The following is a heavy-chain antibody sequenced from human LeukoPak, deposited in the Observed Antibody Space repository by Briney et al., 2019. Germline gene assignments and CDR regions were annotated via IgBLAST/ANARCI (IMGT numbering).Heavy chain of an antibody. J-gene: IGHJ4*02. D-gene: IGHD2-15*01. CDR3: ATSSRGDCSGGSCYYFDY. CDR2: ICSGSTYI. CDR1: GFTFRSYS. V-gene: IGHV3-21*01. Sequence: GGSLRLSCAGSGFTFRSYSMNSVRQAPGEGLEWVSSICSGSTYIYRADSLKGRFTTSRDNAKNSLYLQMNSLRAEDTAVYYCATSSRGDCSGGSCYYFDYWGQGTLVTVSS.